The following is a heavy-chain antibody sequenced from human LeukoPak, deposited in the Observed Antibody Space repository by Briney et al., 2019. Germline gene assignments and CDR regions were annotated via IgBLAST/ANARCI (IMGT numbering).Heavy chain of an antibody. J-gene: IGHJ4*02. D-gene: IGHD5-18*01. CDR3: ARDLYSYGPFDY. CDR2: ISYNGSEK. V-gene: IGHV3-30*04. Sequence: GGSLRLSCAASGFTFCSYTMHWVRQAPGKGLDWVALISYNGSEKSYADSVKGRFTISRHNTKNTLYLQINILRAEDTAVYYCARDLYSYGPFDYWGQGTLVTVSS. CDR1: GFTFCSYT.